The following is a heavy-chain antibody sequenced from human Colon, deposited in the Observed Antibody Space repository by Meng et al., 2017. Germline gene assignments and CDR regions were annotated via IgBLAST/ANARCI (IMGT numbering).Heavy chain of an antibody. J-gene: IGHJ6*02. CDR2: ISGSGGST. V-gene: IGHV3-23*01. CDR3: AKEAVEDSKLRGTYYDFWSGYYGVNYYYYYGMDV. D-gene: IGHD3-3*01. CDR1: GFTFSSYA. Sequence: GESLKISCAASGFTFSSYAMSWVRQAPGKGLEWVSAISGSGGSTYYADSVKGRFTISRDNSKNTLYLQMNSLRAEDTAVYYCAKEAVEDSKLRGTYYDFWSGYYGVNYYYYYGMDVWGQGTTVTVSS.